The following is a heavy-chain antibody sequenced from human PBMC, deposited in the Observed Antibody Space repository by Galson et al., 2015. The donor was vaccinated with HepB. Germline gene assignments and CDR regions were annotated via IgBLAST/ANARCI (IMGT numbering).Heavy chain of an antibody. Sequence: SLRLSCATSGFTFSGSAIHWVRQASGRGLEWFCRIGTKADSYPTAYTAPVKGRFTISRDDSRNTAYLQMNRLKAEDTDVYYCIRMGNIAGYSSSWGQGTQVTVS. CDR2: IGTKADSYPT. J-gene: IGHJ4*02. CDR1: GFTFSGSA. CDR3: IRMGNIAGYSSS. D-gene: IGHD6-13*01. V-gene: IGHV3-73*01.